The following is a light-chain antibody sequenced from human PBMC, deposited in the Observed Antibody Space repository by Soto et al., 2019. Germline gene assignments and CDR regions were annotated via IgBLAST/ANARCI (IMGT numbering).Light chain of an antibody. V-gene: IGKV1-39*01. Sequence: DFQMTQSPSSLSASVGDRVTITCQASQSITNYLSWYQQKPGQAPKLLIYTASTLVSGVPSRFSGSGSGTDFTLTISSLQPEDFATYYCQQSSRSPLTFGGGTKVEI. CDR1: QSITNY. J-gene: IGKJ4*01. CDR2: TAS. CDR3: QQSSRSPLT.